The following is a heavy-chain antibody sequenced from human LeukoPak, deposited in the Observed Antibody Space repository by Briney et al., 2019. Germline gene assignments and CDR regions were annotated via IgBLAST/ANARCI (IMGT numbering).Heavy chain of an antibody. D-gene: IGHD3-10*01. J-gene: IGHJ4*02. CDR1: GYIFTSFY. V-gene: IGHV1-46*01. CDR3: ASSEGFGDLSFDY. CDR2: INPSGGNT. Sequence: GASVKVSCKASGYIFTSFYMHWVRQAPGQGLEWMGIINPSGGNTGYAQKFQGRLTMTRDTSASTVYMELRSLRSEDTAVYYCASSEGFGDLSFDYWGQGTLVTVSS.